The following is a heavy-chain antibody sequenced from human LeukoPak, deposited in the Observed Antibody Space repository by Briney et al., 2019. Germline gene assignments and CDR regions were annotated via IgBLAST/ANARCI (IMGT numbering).Heavy chain of an antibody. CDR1: GFTFSSYA. CDR3: AKDSPNYDSSGSEEYFQH. CDR2: ISGSGGST. Sequence: GGSLRLSCAASGFTFSSYAMSWVRQAPGKGLEWVSAISGSGGSTYYADSVKGRFTISRDNSKNTLYLQMNSLRAEDTAVYYCAKDSPNYDSSGSEEYFQHWGQGTLVTVSS. J-gene: IGHJ1*01. D-gene: IGHD3-22*01. V-gene: IGHV3-23*01.